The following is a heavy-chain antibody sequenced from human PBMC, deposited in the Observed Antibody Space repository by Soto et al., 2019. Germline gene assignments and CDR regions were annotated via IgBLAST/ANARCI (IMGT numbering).Heavy chain of an antibody. V-gene: IGHV2-70*11. J-gene: IGHJ4*02. CDR3: ARQSSSSFGGYYFDY. CDR1: GFSLSTSGMC. D-gene: IGHD6-13*01. Sequence: SGPTLVKPTQTLTLTCTFSGFSLSTSGMCVSWIRQPPGKALEWLARIDWDDDKYYSTSLKTRLTISKDTSKNQVVLTMTNMDPVDTATYYCARQSSSSFGGYYFDYWGQGTLVTVSS. CDR2: IDWDDDK.